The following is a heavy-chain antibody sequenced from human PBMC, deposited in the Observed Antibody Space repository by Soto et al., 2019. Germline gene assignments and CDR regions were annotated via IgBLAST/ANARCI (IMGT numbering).Heavy chain of an antibody. CDR2: ISSSSSTI. J-gene: IGHJ4*02. D-gene: IGHD5-18*01. CDR1: GFTFSSYS. V-gene: IGHV3-48*02. CDR3: ARADRGYSYGPGG. Sequence: EVQLVESGGGLVQPGGSLRLSCAASGFTFSSYSMNWVRQAPGKGLEWVSYISSSSSTIYYADSVKGRFTISRDNAKNSLYLQMNSLRYEDTAVYYCARADRGYSYGPGGWGQGTLVTVSS.